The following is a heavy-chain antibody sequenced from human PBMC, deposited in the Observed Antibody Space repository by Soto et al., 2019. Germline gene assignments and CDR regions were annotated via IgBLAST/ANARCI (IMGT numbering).Heavy chain of an antibody. CDR2: IIPVLGTP. CDR1: GGPFTSTA. V-gene: IGHV1-69*01. J-gene: IGHJ6*02. Sequence: QVLLVQSSAEVKKPGSSVKVSCKASGGPFTSTAFSWVRQAPGQGLEWMGGIIPVLGTPNYAQKFQARLTVTADASTTTVHMELSSLRSDDTAVYYCASSAGLDHLLNYYGLNVWGQGTTVTVSS. CDR3: ASSAGLDHLLNYYGLNV. D-gene: IGHD6-13*01.